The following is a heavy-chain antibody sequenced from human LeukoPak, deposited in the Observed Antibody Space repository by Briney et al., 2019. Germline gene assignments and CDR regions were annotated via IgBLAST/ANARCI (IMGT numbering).Heavy chain of an antibody. Sequence: GGSLRLSCEASGFTFSAYAMTWVRQAPGKGLEWVSSIGSDNKPNYSESVKGRFAISRDNSKSMLFLQLNSLRAEDTALYYCARGLHYYVAMDVWGQGTTVTVSS. J-gene: IGHJ6*02. CDR1: GFTFSAYA. D-gene: IGHD3-10*02. CDR2: IGSDNKP. V-gene: IGHV3-23*05. CDR3: ARGLHYYVAMDV.